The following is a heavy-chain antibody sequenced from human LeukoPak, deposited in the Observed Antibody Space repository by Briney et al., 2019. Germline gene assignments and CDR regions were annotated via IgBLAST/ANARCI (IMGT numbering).Heavy chain of an antibody. D-gene: IGHD2-15*01. CDR2: IYSSGRT. V-gene: IGHV4-39*07. CDR1: GGSISNYSAYY. J-gene: IGHJ5*02. CDR3: ARMGVVVAADSGWFDP. Sequence: SETLSLTCTVSGGSISNYSAYYWGWIRQSPGKGLDWIGSIYSSGRTYYNPSVESRVTISVDTSKNQFSLKLSSVTAADTAVYYCARMGVVVAADSGWFDPWGQGTLVTVSS.